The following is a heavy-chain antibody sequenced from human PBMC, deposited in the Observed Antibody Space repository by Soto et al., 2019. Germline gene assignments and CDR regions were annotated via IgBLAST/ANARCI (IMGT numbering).Heavy chain of an antibody. Sequence: GASVKVSCKASGYTFNSCGIHWVRQAPGQRLEWMGWINAGNGNTKYSQKFQGRVTITRDTSANTAYMELSSLRSEDPAVYYCARVRPPYYYGSGSYYNGMDVWGQGTTVTVSS. V-gene: IGHV1-3*01. CDR3: ARVRPPYYYGSGSYYNGMDV. CDR2: INAGNGNT. D-gene: IGHD3-10*01. CDR1: GYTFNSCG. J-gene: IGHJ6*02.